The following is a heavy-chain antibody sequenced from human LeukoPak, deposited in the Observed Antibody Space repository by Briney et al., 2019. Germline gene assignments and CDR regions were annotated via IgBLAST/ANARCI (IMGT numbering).Heavy chain of an antibody. D-gene: IGHD6-19*01. CDR2: IYYSGST. J-gene: IGHJ4*02. CDR1: GGSISSSSYY. CDR3: ARGTYSGGWSFDY. Sequence: SETLSLTCTVSGGSISSSSYYWGWIRQPPGKGLEWIGSIYYSGSTYYNPSLKSRVTISVDTSKNQFSLKLSSVTAADTAVYYCARGTYSGGWSFDYWGQGTLVTVSS. V-gene: IGHV4-39*07.